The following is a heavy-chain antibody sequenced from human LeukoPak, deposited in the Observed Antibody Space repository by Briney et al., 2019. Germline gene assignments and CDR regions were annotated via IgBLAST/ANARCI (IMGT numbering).Heavy chain of an antibody. Sequence: ASVKVSCKASGGTFISYAISWVRQAPGQGLEWMGGIIPIIGTANYAQKFQGRVTITADKSTSTAYMELSSLRSEDTAGYYCASSRANDYVWGSSTYYYYYYMDVWGKGTTVTVSS. CDR3: ASSRANDYVWGSSTYYYYYYMDV. CDR2: IIPIIGTA. V-gene: IGHV1-69*06. CDR1: GGTFISYA. D-gene: IGHD3-16*01. J-gene: IGHJ6*03.